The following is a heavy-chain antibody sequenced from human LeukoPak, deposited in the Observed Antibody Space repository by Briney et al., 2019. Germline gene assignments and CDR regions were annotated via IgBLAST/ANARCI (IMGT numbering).Heavy chain of an antibody. CDR2: INHSGST. J-gene: IGHJ4*02. D-gene: IGHD3-22*01. V-gene: IGHV4-34*01. CDR3: ARDPKDYYDSSGYWRAYYFDY. Sequence: EPSETLSLTCAVYGGSFSGYYWSWIRQPPGKGLEWIGEINHSGSTNYNPSLKSRVTISVDTSKNQFSLKLSSVTAADTAVYYCARDPKDYYDSSGYWRAYYFDYWGQGTLVTVSS. CDR1: GGSFSGYY.